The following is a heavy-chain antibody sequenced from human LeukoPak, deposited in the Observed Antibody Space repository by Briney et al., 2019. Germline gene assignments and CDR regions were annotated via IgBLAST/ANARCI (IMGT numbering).Heavy chain of an antibody. CDR2: IYYSGST. D-gene: IGHD3-3*01. J-gene: IGHJ5*02. CDR1: GGSISSYY. V-gene: IGHV4-59*01. CDR3: ARGSSGCLFPSWFDP. Sequence: SETLSLTCTVSGGSISSYYWSWIRQPPGKGLEWIGYIYYSGSTNYNPSLKSRVTISVDTSKNQFSLKLSSVTAADTAVYYCARGSSGCLFPSWFDPWGQGTLVTVSS.